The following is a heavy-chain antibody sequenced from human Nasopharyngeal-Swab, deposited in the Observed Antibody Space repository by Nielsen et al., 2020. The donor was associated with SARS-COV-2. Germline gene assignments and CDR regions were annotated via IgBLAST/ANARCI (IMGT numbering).Heavy chain of an antibody. V-gene: IGHV4-34*01. CDR3: ARATTVTRAAIDY. Sequence: WISQPPGKGLEWIGEINHSGSTNYNPSLKSRVTISVDTSKNQFSLKLSSVTAADTAVYYCARATTVTRAAIDYWGQGTLVTVSS. D-gene: IGHD4-17*01. CDR2: INHSGST. J-gene: IGHJ4*02.